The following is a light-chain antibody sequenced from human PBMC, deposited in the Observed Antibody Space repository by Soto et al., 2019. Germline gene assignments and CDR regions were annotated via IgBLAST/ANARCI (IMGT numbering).Light chain of an antibody. CDR2: DAS. V-gene: IGKV3-11*01. Sequence: EIVLTHSPATLSLSPWEIATLSCRASQSVTAGYFAWYQQKSGQAPRLIIYDASNRATGIPARFSGSGSGTDFTLTISSLEPEDFAVYYCQQRSNWPTFGQGTKVDIK. J-gene: IGKJ1*01. CDR3: QQRSNWPT. CDR1: QSVTAGY.